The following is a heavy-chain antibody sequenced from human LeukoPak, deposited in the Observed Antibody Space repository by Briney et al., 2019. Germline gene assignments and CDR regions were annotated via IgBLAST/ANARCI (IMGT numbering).Heavy chain of an antibody. V-gene: IGHV4-34*01. Sequence: KASETLSLTCAVYGGSFSGYYWSWIRQPPGKGLEWIGEINHSGSTNYNPSLKSRVIISVDTSKNQFSLKLSPVTAADTAVYYCARGLSAIAYWGQGTLVTVSS. CDR3: ARGLSAIAY. CDR1: GGSFSGYY. J-gene: IGHJ4*02. D-gene: IGHD2-15*01. CDR2: INHSGST.